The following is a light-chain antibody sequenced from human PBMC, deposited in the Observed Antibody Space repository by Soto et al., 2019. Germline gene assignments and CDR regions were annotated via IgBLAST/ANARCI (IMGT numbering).Light chain of an antibody. J-gene: IGLJ2*01. CDR1: SSNIGTNT. CDR2: SDN. CDR3: AAWDVSLVV. V-gene: IGLV1-44*01. Sequence: QSVLTQPPSASGTPGQRVTIFCSGSSSNIGTNTVIWYQQLPGAAPKLLIYSDNHRPSGVPDRFSGSKSGASASLAISGLQSEDEADYYCAAWDVSLVVFGGGTKLTVL.